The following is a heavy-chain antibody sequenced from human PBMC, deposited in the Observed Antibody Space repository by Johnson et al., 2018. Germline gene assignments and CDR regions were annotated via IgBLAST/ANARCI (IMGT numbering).Heavy chain of an antibody. CDR3: VRDSSEWLRTCDI. J-gene: IGHJ3*02. CDR1: GGSISSSNW. CDR2: IYHSGST. V-gene: IGHV4-4*02. Sequence: QVQLQESGPELVKPSETLSLTCDVSGGSISSSNWWNWVRQSPGKGLEWIGEIYHSGSTTYNPSLQSRATISIDESKNQFFLRLRSVTAADTAVYYCVRDSSEWLRTCDIWGQGTMVTVSS. D-gene: IGHD5-12*01.